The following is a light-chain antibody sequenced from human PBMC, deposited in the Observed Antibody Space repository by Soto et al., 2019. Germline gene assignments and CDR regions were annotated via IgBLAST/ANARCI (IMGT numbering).Light chain of an antibody. CDR1: QRLSSNY. CDR2: GAY. Sequence: EIVLTQSPGTLSFSPVEGANLSCSASQRLSSNYLAWFQQKPGQAHRLLIYGAYSRATGIPDRFSGSGSGTDFTLTIPRMEPEDFAVYYCLQYGSSVWTFGQGTKGDIK. V-gene: IGKV3-20*01. J-gene: IGKJ1*01. CDR3: LQYGSSVWT.